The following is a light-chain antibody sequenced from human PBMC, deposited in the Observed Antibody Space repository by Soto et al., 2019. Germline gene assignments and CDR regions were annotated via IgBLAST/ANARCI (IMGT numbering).Light chain of an antibody. CDR3: QQYNSYWT. CDR2: KAS. Sequence: DIQMTQSPSTLSASVGDRVTITCRASQSISIWLAWYQQKPGKAPKLLIYKASSLESGVPSRFSSSGSGTEFTLTISRLQPDDFAIYYCQQYNSYWTFGQGTKVDIK. J-gene: IGKJ1*01. CDR1: QSISIW. V-gene: IGKV1-5*03.